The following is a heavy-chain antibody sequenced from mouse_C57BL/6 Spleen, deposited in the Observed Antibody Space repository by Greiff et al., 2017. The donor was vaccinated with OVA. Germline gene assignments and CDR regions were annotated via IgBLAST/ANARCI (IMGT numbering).Heavy chain of an antibody. V-gene: IGHV14-4*01. CDR3: TPAYYSNYEGFAY. J-gene: IGHJ3*01. CDR1: GFNIKDDY. Sequence: VQLQQSGAELVRPGASVKLSCTASGFNIKDDYMHWVKQRPEQGLAWIGWIDPENGDTEYASKFQGKATITADTSSNTAYLQLSNLTSDDTAVYYCTPAYYSNYEGFAYWGQGTLVTVSA. D-gene: IGHD2-5*01. CDR2: IDPENGDT.